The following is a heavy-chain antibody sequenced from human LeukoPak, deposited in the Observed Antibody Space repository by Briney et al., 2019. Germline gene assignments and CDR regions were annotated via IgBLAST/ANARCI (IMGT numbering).Heavy chain of an antibody. CDR1: GVSISSSYS. J-gene: IGHJ4*02. CDR2: IFPSGGEI. D-gene: IGHD2-8*02. Sequence: WETLSLTCTVSGVSISSSYSYWGWVRQPPGKGLEWVSSIFPSGGEIHYADSVRGRFTISRDNSKSTLSLQMNSLRAEDTAIYYCATYRQVLLPFESWGQGTLVTVSS. V-gene: IGHV3-23*01. CDR3: ATYRQVLLPFES.